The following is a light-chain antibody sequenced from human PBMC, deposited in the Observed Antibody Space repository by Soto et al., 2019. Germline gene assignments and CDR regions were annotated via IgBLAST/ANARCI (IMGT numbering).Light chain of an antibody. V-gene: IGLV2-14*01. CDR3: SSKASSTTPFV. CDR2: EVN. Sequence: SVLIQPASVSVSPGPSIPISFTGTSSEVGGYNYVSWYQQHPGNAPRLMIYEVNTRPSGVPNRLSGSKSGNTTSLTISGLQAADEADYYCSSKASSTTPFVFVTATKVT. CDR1: SSEVGGYNY. J-gene: IGLJ1*01.